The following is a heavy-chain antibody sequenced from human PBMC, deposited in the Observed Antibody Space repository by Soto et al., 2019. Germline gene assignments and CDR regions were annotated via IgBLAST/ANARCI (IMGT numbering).Heavy chain of an antibody. J-gene: IGHJ5*02. Sequence: GGSLRLSCAASGFIFENFGMSWVRQAPGKGLEWISSISGSGFKKYYADSVKGRFTISRDNSKSTGYLELNNLSAEDTAVYHCAKIQGVALVPLAPVDWFDPWGQGSGGTVSA. CDR3: AKIQGVALVPLAPVDWFDP. D-gene: IGHD1-26*01. CDR2: ISGSGFKK. V-gene: IGHV3-23*01. CDR1: GFIFENFG.